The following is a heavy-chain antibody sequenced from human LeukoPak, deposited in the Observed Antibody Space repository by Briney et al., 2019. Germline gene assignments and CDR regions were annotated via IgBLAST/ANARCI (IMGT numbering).Heavy chain of an antibody. CDR3: ARGVYYYDSSGYAY. D-gene: IGHD3-22*01. J-gene: IGHJ4*02. Sequence: GGSLRLSCAASGFTFSTYGMHWVRQAPGKGLEWVSFIRYDGNNKYYGDSVKGRFTISRDNAKNSLYLQMNSLRAEDTAVYYCARGVYYYDSSGYAYWGQGTLVTVSS. V-gene: IGHV3-30*02. CDR2: IRYDGNNK. CDR1: GFTFSTYG.